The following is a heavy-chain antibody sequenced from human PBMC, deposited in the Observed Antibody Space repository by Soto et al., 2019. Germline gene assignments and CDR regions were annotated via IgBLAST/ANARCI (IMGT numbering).Heavy chain of an antibody. D-gene: IGHD3-10*01. CDR1: GVSISSSSYY. Sequence: SETLSLTCTVSGVSISSSSYYWGWIRQPPGKGLEWIGSIYYSGSTYYNPSLKSRVTISVDTSKNQFSLKLSSVTAADTAVYYCARLEYYGSGSHIHFDYWGQGTLVTVSS. J-gene: IGHJ4*02. CDR2: IYYSGST. CDR3: ARLEYYGSGSHIHFDY. V-gene: IGHV4-39*01.